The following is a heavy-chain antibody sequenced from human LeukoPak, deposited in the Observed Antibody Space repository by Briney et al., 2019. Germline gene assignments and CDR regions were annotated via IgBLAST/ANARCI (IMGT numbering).Heavy chain of an antibody. V-gene: IGHV3-23*01. Sequence: PGGSLRLSCAASGFTFSSYAMSWVRQAPGKGLEWVSAISGSGGSTYYADSVKGRFTISRDNSKNTLYLQMNSLRAEDTAVYYCAKDVVFCSGGSCYGAHYYFDYWGQGTLVTVSS. CDR2: ISGSGGST. CDR3: AKDVVFCSGGSCYGAHYYFDY. CDR1: GFTFSSYA. D-gene: IGHD2-15*01. J-gene: IGHJ4*02.